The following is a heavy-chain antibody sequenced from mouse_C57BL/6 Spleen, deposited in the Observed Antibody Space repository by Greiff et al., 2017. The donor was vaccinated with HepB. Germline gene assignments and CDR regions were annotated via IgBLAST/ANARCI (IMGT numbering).Heavy chain of an antibody. D-gene: IGHD1-1*01. V-gene: IGHV10-1*01. CDR2: IRSKSNNYAT. Sequence: EVQRVESGGGLVQPKGSLKLSCAASGFSFNTYAMNWVRQAPGKGLEWVARIRSKSNNYATYYADSVKDRFTISRDDSESMLYLQMNNLKTEDTAMYYCVRQGDYYGSSFLYFDYWGQGTTLTVSS. J-gene: IGHJ2*01. CDR1: GFSFNTYA. CDR3: VRQGDYYGSSFLYFDY.